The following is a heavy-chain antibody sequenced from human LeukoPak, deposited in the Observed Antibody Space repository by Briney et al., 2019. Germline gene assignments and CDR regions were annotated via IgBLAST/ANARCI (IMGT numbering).Heavy chain of an antibody. CDR2: IYTSGST. CDR1: GGSISSGSYY. J-gene: IGHJ4*02. V-gene: IGHV4-61*02. Sequence: SQTLSLTCTISGGSISSGSYYWSWIRQPAGKGLEWIGRIYTSGSTNYNPSLKSRATISVDTSKNQFSLKLSSVTAADTAVYYCARERAPIVVVPAARDFDYWGQGTLVTVSS. D-gene: IGHD2-2*01. CDR3: ARERAPIVVVPAARDFDY.